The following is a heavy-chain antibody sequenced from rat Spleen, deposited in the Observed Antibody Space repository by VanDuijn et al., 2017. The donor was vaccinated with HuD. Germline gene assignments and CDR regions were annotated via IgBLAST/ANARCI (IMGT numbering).Heavy chain of an antibody. CDR1: GFTFSNFG. J-gene: IGHJ2*01. CDR2: ISPGGGNT. D-gene: IGHD1-1*01. V-gene: IGHV5S13*01. Sequence: EVQLVESGGGLVQPGRSLKLSCEVSGFTFSNFGFVWVRQAPTKGLEWVASISPGGGNTFYRGSVKGRFTISRDNAKTTLYLQMDSLRSEDTATYYCARRYYSGFDYWGQGVMVTVSS. CDR3: ARRYYSGFDY.